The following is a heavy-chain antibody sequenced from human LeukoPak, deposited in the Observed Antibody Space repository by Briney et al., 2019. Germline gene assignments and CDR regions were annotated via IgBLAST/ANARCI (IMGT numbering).Heavy chain of an antibody. J-gene: IGHJ4*02. CDR3: TTDDWARTAY. V-gene: IGHV3-7*01. D-gene: IGHD3-9*01. Sequence: PGGSLRLSCAASGFTFSSYWMHWVRQAPGKGLEWVANIKQDGSEKYYVDSVKGRVTISRDNAKNSLYLQMNSLRAEDTAVYYCTTDDWARTAYWGQGTLVTVSS. CDR1: GFTFSSYW. CDR2: IKQDGSEK.